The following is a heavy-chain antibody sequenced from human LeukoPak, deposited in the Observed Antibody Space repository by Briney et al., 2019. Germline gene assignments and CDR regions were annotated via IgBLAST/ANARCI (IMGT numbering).Heavy chain of an antibody. D-gene: IGHD3-9*01. V-gene: IGHV1-69*06. Sequence: ASVKVSCKASGGTFSSYAISWVRQAPGQGLEWMGGIIPIFGTANYAQKFQGRVTITADKSTGTAYMELSSLRSEDTAVYYCARENDILTGYYDYWGQGTLVTVSS. J-gene: IGHJ4*02. CDR3: ARENDILTGYYDY. CDR2: IIPIFGTA. CDR1: GGTFSSYA.